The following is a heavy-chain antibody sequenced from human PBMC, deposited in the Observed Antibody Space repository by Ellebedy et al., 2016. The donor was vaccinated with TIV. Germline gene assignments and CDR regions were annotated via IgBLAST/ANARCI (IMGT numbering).Heavy chain of an antibody. CDR1: GFTFSSYA. D-gene: IGHD3-10*01. Sequence: GESLKISXAASGFTFSSYAMSWVRQAPGKGLEWVSTISFSGESTNHADSVKGRFTISRDSSKNTLYLQMNSLRGDDTAVYYCAKHVGPTMVRGVLGYWGQGTLVTVSS. V-gene: IGHV3-23*01. CDR2: ISFSGEST. J-gene: IGHJ4*02. CDR3: AKHVGPTMVRGVLGY.